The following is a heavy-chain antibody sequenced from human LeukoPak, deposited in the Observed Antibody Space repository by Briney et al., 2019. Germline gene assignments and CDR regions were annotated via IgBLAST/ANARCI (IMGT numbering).Heavy chain of an antibody. D-gene: IGHD3-22*01. J-gene: IGHJ6*02. V-gene: IGHV4-59*01. CDR2: IYYSGTT. CDR3: ARSYDSRGYFYYGMDV. Sequence: PSETLSLTCTVSGGSISTYYWSWIRQPPGKGLEWIAYIYYSGTTDYNPSLKSRVTITLDTSKNQFSLKLNSVTAAGTAVYYCARSYDSRGYFYYGMDVWGQGTTVTVSS. CDR1: GGSISTYY.